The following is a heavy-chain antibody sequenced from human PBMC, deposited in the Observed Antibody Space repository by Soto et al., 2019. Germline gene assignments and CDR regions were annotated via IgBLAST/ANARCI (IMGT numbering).Heavy chain of an antibody. J-gene: IGHJ2*01. D-gene: IGHD3-16*01. Sequence: PSETLSLTCTVSGGSITDYYWSWIRQPPGKALEWIGYGYHSVSIHYNPSLKTRVTISVDTSEDQFSLRLSSVTAADTAVYYCARAFAGFGAYWYFDLWGRGTLAAVSS. CDR1: GGSITDYY. CDR3: ARAFAGFGAYWYFDL. CDR2: GYHSVSI. V-gene: IGHV4-59*01.